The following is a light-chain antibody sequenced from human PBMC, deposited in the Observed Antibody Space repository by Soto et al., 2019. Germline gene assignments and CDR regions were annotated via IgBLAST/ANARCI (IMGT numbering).Light chain of an antibody. CDR1: QSISSW. CDR3: KQYNSYSSIT. CDR2: KAS. J-gene: IGKJ5*01. Sequence: DIPMTQSPSMLSAFVGDRVTITCRASQSISSWLAWYQQKPGKAPKLLIYKASSLQSGVPSRFSGSGSRTEFTLSISSLQPDDFATYYCKQYNSYSSITFGQGTRREIK. V-gene: IGKV1-5*03.